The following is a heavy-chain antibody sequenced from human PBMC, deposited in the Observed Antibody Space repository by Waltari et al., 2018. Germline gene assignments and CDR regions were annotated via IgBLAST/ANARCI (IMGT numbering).Heavy chain of an antibody. D-gene: IGHD2-2*01. Sequence: QVQLVQSGAEVKKPGASVKVSCKASGYTFTGYYMHWVRQAPGQGLEWRGRINPNSGGTNDAQKVQGRVTMTRDTSISTAYMELSRLRSDDTAVYYCARGPSSTDLSPYYYGMDVWGQGTTVTVSS. V-gene: IGHV1-2*02. CDR3: ARGPSSTDLSPYYYGMDV. J-gene: IGHJ6*02. CDR1: GYTFTGYY. CDR2: INPNSGGT.